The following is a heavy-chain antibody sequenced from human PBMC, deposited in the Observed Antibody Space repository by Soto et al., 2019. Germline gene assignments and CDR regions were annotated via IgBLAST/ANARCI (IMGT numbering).Heavy chain of an antibody. CDR2: IGTAGDT. CDR3: ARAGYRGYEKPLFDY. V-gene: IGHV3-13*01. CDR1: GFTFSSYD. D-gene: IGHD5-12*01. J-gene: IGHJ4*02. Sequence: GWSLRLSCAASGFTFSSYDMHWVRQATGKGLEWVSAIGTAGDTYYPGSVKGRFTISRENAKNSLYLQMNSLRAGDTAVYYCARAGYRGYEKPLFDYWGQGTLVTVSS.